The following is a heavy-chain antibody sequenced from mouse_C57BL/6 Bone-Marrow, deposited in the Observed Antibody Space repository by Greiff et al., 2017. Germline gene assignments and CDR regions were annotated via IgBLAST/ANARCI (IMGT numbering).Heavy chain of an antibody. CDR2: IDPSDSYT. D-gene: IGHD1-1*01. J-gene: IGHJ2*01. CDR1: GYTFTSYW. Sequence: QVQLQQPGAELVMPGASVKLSCKASGYTFTSYWMHWVKQRPGQGLEWIGEIDPSDSYTNYNQKFKGKSTLTVDKSSSTAYMQLSSLTSEDSAVDYCSRGYYGYFDYWGQGTTLTVSS. CDR3: SRGYYGYFDY. V-gene: IGHV1-69*01.